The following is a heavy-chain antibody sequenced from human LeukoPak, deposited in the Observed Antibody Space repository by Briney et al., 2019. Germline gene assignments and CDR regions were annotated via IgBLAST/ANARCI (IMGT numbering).Heavy chain of an antibody. CDR1: GGSFSGYY. Sequence: SETLSLTCAVYGGSFSGYYWSWIRQPPGKGLEWIGEINHSGSTNYNPSLKSRVTISVDTSKNQFSLKLSSVTAADTAVYYCARDYLPDSQLLQSCWFDPWGQGTLVTVSS. J-gene: IGHJ5*02. V-gene: IGHV4-34*01. D-gene: IGHD2-2*01. CDR2: INHSGST. CDR3: ARDYLPDSQLLQSCWFDP.